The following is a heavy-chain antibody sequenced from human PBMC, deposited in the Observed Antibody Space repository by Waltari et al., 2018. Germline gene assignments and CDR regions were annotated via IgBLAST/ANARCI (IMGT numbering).Heavy chain of an antibody. D-gene: IGHD3-10*01. CDR3: ARDPRDGMEVRGVPLNYGMDV. Sequence: QVQLVQSGAEVKKPGASVKVSCKASGYTFTSYYMHWVRQAPGQGLEWMGIINPSGGSTRYAQKFQGRVTMTRDTSTSTVYMELSSLRSEDTAVYYCARDPRDGMEVRGVPLNYGMDVWGQGTTVTVSS. CDR1: GYTFTSYY. V-gene: IGHV1-46*01. J-gene: IGHJ6*02. CDR2: INPSGGST.